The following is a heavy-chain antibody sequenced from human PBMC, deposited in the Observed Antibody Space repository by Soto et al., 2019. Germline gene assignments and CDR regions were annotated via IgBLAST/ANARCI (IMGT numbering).Heavy chain of an antibody. J-gene: IGHJ6*02. V-gene: IGHV3-21*01. CDR1: GFTFSSYS. CDR3: ASSAGGDYYGMDV. Sequence: GGSLRLSCAASGFTFSSYSMNWVRQAPGKGLEWVSSISSSSSYIYYADSVKGRFTISRDNAKNSLYLQMNSLRAEDTAVYYCASSAGGDYYGMDVWGQGTTVTVSS. CDR2: ISSSSSYI. D-gene: IGHD2-15*01.